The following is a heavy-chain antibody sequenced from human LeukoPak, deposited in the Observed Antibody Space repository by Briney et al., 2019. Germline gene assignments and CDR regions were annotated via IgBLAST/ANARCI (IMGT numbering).Heavy chain of an antibody. CDR3: ARSAGYSYGFGSSLY. Sequence: SETLSLTCTVSGGSISSYYWSWIRQPPGKGLEWIGYIYYSGSTNYNPSLKSRVTISVDTSKNQFSLKLSSVTAADTAVYYCARSAGYSYGFGSSLYWGQGTLVTVSS. D-gene: IGHD5-18*01. CDR2: IYYSGST. J-gene: IGHJ4*02. CDR1: GGSISSYY. V-gene: IGHV4-59*01.